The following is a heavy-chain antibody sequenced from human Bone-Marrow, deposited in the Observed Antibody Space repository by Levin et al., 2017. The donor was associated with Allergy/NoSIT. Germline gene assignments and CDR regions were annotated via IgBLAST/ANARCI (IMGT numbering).Heavy chain of an antibody. CDR3: ARSMGRLHYYCDRDV. CDR1: GFSLSNARMG. CDR2: ILSNDEK. D-gene: IGHD2-21*02. J-gene: IGHJ6*02. V-gene: IGHV2-26*01. Sequence: SGPTLVKPTETLTLTCTVSGFSLSNARMGVGWIRRPPGKPLEWLAHILSNDEKSYSTSLESRRTISKDTSKSQVDLMMTNIDPVYTSTYYCARSMGRLHYYCDRDVWGQGTTVTVSS.